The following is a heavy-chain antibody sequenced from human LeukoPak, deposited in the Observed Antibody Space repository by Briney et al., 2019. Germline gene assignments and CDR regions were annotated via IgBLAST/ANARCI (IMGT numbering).Heavy chain of an antibody. D-gene: IGHD6-13*01. CDR1: GFTLSSYG. V-gene: IGHV3-30*18. Sequence: GGSLRLSCAASGFTLSSYGMHWVRQAPGKGLEWVAVISYDGSNKYYADSVKGRFTISRDNSKNTLYLQMNSLRAEDTAVYYCAKEVEQQLVPDYWGQGTLVTVSS. CDR2: ISYDGSNK. CDR3: AKEVEQQLVPDY. J-gene: IGHJ4*02.